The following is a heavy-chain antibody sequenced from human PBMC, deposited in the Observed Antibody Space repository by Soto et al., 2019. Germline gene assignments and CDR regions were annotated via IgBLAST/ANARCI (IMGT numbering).Heavy chain of an antibody. CDR2: ISSSGSTI. V-gene: IGHV3-48*03. J-gene: IGHJ3*02. CDR3: ARDYGDIVVVPAAHGKPDFGVATTDAFDI. CDR1: GFTFSSYE. Sequence: PGGSLRLSCAASGFTFSSYEMNWVRQAPGKGLEWVSYISSSGSTIYYADSVKGRFTISRDNAKNSLYLQMNSLRAEDTAVYYCARDYGDIVVVPAAHGKPDFGVATTDAFDIWGQGTMVT. D-gene: IGHD2-2*01.